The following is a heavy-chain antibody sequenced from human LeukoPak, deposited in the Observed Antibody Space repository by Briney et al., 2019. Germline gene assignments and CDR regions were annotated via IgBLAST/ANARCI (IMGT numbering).Heavy chain of an antibody. J-gene: IGHJ6*03. Sequence: GASVKVSCKASGYTFTSYGISWVRQAPGQGLEWMGWISAYNGNTNYGQKLQGRVTMTTDTSTSTAYMELRSLRSDDTAVYYCARGRGTYDSSGYYLGYYMDVWGKGTTVTVSS. CDR3: ARGRGTYDSSGYYLGYYMDV. D-gene: IGHD3-22*01. V-gene: IGHV1-18*01. CDR2: ISAYNGNT. CDR1: GYTFTSYG.